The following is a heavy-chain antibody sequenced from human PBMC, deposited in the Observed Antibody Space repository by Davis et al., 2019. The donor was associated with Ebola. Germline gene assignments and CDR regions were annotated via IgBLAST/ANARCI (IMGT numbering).Heavy chain of an antibody. CDR1: RGTLNRHA. CDR3: ARTDSVVVPAASWFDP. V-gene: IGHV1-69*04. D-gene: IGHD2-2*01. Sequence: SENVSRKASRGTLNRHAIIWVRHAPGQGLEWMGRIIPILGIANYAQKFQGRVTITADKSTSTAYMELSSLRSEDTAVYYCARTDSVVVPAASWFDPWGQGTLVTVSS. J-gene: IGHJ5*02. CDR2: IIPILGIA.